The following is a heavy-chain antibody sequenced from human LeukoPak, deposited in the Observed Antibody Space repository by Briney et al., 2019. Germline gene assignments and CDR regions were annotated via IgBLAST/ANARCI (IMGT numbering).Heavy chain of an antibody. D-gene: IGHD6-19*01. CDR3: ARYRQWLPFDY. Sequence: SETLSLTCTVSGGSISSSSYYWGWIRQPPRKGLEWIGSIYYSGSTYYNPSLKSRVTISVDTSKNQFSLKLSSVTAADTAVYYCARYRQWLPFDYWGQGTLVTVSS. V-gene: IGHV4-39*01. J-gene: IGHJ4*02. CDR1: GGSISSSSYY. CDR2: IYYSGST.